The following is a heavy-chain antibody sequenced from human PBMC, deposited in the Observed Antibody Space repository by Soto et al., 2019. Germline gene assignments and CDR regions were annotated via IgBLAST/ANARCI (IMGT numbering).Heavy chain of an antibody. J-gene: IGHJ4*02. D-gene: IGHD5-12*01. V-gene: IGHV1-69*01. Sequence: QVQLVQSGAEVKKPGSSVKVSCKASGSTFSSYAISWVRQAPGQGLEWMGGIIPIFGTANYAQKFQGRVTFTADESTSTAYMELSSLRSEDTAVYYCARDLRDGYTVDFDYWGQGTLVTVSS. CDR2: IIPIFGTA. CDR1: GSTFSSYA. CDR3: ARDLRDGYTVDFDY.